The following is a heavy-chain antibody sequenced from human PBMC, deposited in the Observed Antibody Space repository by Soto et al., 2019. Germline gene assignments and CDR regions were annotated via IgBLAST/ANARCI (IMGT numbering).Heavy chain of an antibody. CDR1: GFTFDYYS. CDR2: ISYDGTNK. D-gene: IGHD6-13*01. V-gene: IGHV3-30*04. Sequence: QVQLVESGGGVVQPGRSLRLSCAASGFTFDYYSIHWVRQAPGKGLEWVAVISYDGTNKYYADSVKGRFTISRDNSKNTLYMHMNSLRAEDTAVYYCARDREQQVVVDYFYYGMDVWGQGTTVNVSS. CDR3: ARDREQQVVVDYFYYGMDV. J-gene: IGHJ6*02.